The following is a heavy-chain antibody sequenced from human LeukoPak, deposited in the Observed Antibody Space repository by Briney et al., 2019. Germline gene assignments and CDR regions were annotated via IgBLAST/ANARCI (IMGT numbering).Heavy chain of an antibody. J-gene: IGHJ5*02. D-gene: IGHD3-10*01. V-gene: IGHV4-59*08. Sequence: PSETLSLTCTVSGGSISSYYWSWIRQPPGKGLEWIGYIYYSGSTNYNPSLKSRVTISVDTSKNQFSLKLSSVTAADTAVYYCARQPYGSGSYARFDPWGQGTLVTVSS. CDR3: ARQPYGSGSYARFDP. CDR1: GGSISSYY. CDR2: IYYSGST.